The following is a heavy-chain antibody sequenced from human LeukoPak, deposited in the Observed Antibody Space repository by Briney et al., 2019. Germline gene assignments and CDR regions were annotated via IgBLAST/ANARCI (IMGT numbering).Heavy chain of an antibody. Sequence: SETLSLTCTVSGGSISSYYWSWIRQPPGKGLEWIGYIYYSGSTNYNPSLKSRVTISVDTSKNQFSLKLSSVTAADTAVYYCARGQSGYSYGADYWGQGTLVTVSS. CDR1: GGSISSYY. V-gene: IGHV4-59*01. J-gene: IGHJ4*02. CDR3: ARGQSGYSYGADY. CDR2: IYYSGST. D-gene: IGHD5-18*01.